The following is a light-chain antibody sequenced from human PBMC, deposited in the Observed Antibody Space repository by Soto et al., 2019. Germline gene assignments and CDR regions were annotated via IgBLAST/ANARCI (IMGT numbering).Light chain of an antibody. J-gene: IGKJ5*01. Sequence: ELVLTQSPATLSLSPGERATLSFRAIESVSNYLAWYQQQPGQAPRLLIYDASNRATGIPARFSGSASGTDFTLTISSLEPEDFAVYYCQQRSNWPPGMTFGQGTRLEIK. CDR1: ESVSNY. CDR2: DAS. V-gene: IGKV3-11*01. CDR3: QQRSNWPPGMT.